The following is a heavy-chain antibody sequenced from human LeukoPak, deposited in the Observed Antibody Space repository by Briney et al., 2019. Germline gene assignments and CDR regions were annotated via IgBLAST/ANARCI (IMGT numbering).Heavy chain of an antibody. J-gene: IGHJ4*02. D-gene: IGHD3-16*01. CDR1: GFTFSSYE. CDR2: ISSSSSYI. CDR3: ARDPGGVFDY. V-gene: IGHV3-21*01. Sequence: GGSLRLSCAASGFTFSSYEMNWVRQAPGKGLEWVSSISSSSSYIYYADSVKGRFTISRDNAKNSLYLQMNSLRAEDTAVYYCARDPGGVFDYWGQGTLVTVSS.